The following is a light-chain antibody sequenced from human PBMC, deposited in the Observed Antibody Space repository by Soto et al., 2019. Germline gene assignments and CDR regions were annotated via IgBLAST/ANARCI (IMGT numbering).Light chain of an antibody. CDR3: QQYDDLPIT. CDR1: QDISGF. V-gene: IGKV1-33*01. J-gene: IGKJ5*01. Sequence: DIQMTQSPSSLFASIGDRVTITCQASQDISGFLNWYQQKPGKAPKALIYDASKLQSGVPSRFSGRGSGTDFTFTISSLQPDDSGTYYCQQYDDLPITCGQGTRLEIK. CDR2: DAS.